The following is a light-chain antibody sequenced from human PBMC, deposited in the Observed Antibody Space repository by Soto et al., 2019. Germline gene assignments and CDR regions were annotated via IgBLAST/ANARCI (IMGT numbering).Light chain of an antibody. CDR3: QHYNNWPQIT. J-gene: IGKJ5*01. CDR2: RAS. CDR1: QSVGSN. V-gene: IGKV3-15*01. Sequence: EIVMTQSPATLSVSPGERATLPCRASQSVGSNVDWYQQKPGQAPRLLIHRASTRATGVPARFSGSGSGTQFTLTISSLQSEDFAVYYCQHYNNWPQITFGQGTRLEI.